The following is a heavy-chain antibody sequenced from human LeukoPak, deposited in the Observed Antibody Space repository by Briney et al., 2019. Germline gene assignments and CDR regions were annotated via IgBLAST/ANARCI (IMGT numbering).Heavy chain of an antibody. CDR1: GDSITSYY. V-gene: IGHV4-59*08. J-gene: IGHJ4*02. CDR2: VYYSGST. CDR3: ARKGSNWSTQFDY. D-gene: IGHD6-13*01. Sequence: PSETLSLTCTVSGDSITSYYWSWIRQPPGKGLGWIGYVYYSGSTSYNPSLKSRVTISVDTSKKQFSLRLSSVTAADTALYYCARKGSNWSTQFDYWGQGTLVTVSS.